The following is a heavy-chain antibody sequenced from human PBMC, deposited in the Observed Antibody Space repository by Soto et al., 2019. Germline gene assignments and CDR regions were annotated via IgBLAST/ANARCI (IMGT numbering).Heavy chain of an antibody. J-gene: IGHJ4*02. D-gene: IGHD3-10*01. CDR1: GLTFSSHA. V-gene: IGHV3-23*01. CDR2: ISSSRGTT. CDR3: AKRYGSSGRTFDY. Sequence: GGSLRLSCEVSGLTFSSHAMSWVRQAPGKGLEWVSAISSSRGTTYYADSVKGRFTISRDNSKNTLYLQMNSLRAEDTAVYYCAKRYGSSGRTFDYWGQGTLVTVSS.